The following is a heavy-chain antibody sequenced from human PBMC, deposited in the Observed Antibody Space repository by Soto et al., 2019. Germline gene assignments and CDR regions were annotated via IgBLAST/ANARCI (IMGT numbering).Heavy chain of an antibody. Sequence: SQTLSLTCAISGDSVSSNSAAWNWIRQSPSRGLEWLGRTYYRSKWYNDYAVSVKSRITINPDTSKNQFSLQLNSVTPEDTAVYYCARDTANPRGYGDKRVYYYYGMDVWGQGTTVTVSS. CDR2: TYYRSKWYN. CDR3: ARDTANPRGYGDKRVYYYYGMDV. V-gene: IGHV6-1*01. D-gene: IGHD4-17*01. J-gene: IGHJ6*02. CDR1: GDSVSSNSAA.